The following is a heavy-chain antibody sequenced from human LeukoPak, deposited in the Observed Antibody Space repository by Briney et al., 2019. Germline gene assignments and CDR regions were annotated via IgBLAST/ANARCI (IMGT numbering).Heavy chain of an antibody. Sequence: PGRSLRLSCAASGFIFSSYAMHWVRQAPGKGLEWVAVISYDESNKYYADSVKGRFTISRDNSKNTLYLQMNSLRAEDTAVYYCARRPVYYYYGMDVWGKGTTVTVSS. CDR3: ARRPVYYYYGMDV. CDR2: ISYDESNK. V-gene: IGHV3-30*04. CDR1: GFIFSSYA. J-gene: IGHJ6*04.